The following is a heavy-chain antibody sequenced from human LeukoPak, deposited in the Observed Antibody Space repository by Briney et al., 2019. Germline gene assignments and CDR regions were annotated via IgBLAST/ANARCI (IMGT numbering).Heavy chain of an antibody. CDR2: MNPNSGNT. Sequence: ASVKVSCKASGYTFTSYDINWVRQATGQGLEWMGWMNPNSGNTGYAQKFQGRVTMTRDTSISTAYMEQSSLRSEDTAVYYCARSNYGGKLWFDPWGQETLVTVSS. J-gene: IGHJ5*02. CDR1: GYTFTSYD. D-gene: IGHD4-23*01. CDR3: ARSNYGGKLWFDP. V-gene: IGHV1-8*01.